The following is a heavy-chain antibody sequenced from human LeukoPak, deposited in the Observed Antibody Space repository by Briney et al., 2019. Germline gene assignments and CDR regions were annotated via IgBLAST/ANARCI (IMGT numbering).Heavy chain of an antibody. CDR3: ASSGSYRFDY. CDR1: GFTFSSYS. J-gene: IGHJ4*02. D-gene: IGHD1-26*01. CDR2: ITASGTAM. V-gene: IGHV3-48*02. Sequence: GGSLRLSCAASGFTFSSYSMNWVRQAPGKGLEWVSHITASGTAMFYADSVEGRFTISRDNAKNSLYLQMNSLRDEDTAVYYCASSGSYRFDYWGQGTLVTVSS.